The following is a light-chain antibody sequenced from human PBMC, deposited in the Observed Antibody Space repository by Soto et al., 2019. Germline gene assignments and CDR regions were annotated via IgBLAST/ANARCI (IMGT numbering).Light chain of an antibody. Sequence: IQMTQYPSTLSASVGDRVTITCRASQSISSWLAWYQQKPGKAPKLLIYDASSLESGVPSRFSGSGSGIEFTLTISSLQPDDFATYYCHQYTSDRALTFGGGANVDIK. CDR2: DAS. V-gene: IGKV1-5*01. CDR1: QSISSW. CDR3: HQYTSDRALT. J-gene: IGKJ4*01.